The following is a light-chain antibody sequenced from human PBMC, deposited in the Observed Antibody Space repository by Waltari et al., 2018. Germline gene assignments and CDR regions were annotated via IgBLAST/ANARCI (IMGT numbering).Light chain of an antibody. CDR3: QQYNRWPPIT. CDR2: DAS. V-gene: IGKV3-15*01. J-gene: IGKJ5*01. CDR1: QSVSSN. Sequence: EIVMTQSPATLSVSPGDTATLSCRAGQSVSSNVAWYQKKPGQAPRLLIYDASTRATSIPAKFRGSGSGTEFTLTISSLQSEDFAVYYCQQYNRWPPITFGHGTRLEIK.